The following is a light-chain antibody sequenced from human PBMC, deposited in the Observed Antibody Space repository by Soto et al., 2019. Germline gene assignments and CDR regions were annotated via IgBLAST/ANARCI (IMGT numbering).Light chain of an antibody. CDR1: QSVGSSY. CDR3: QQYGSSPLT. Sequence: EIVLTQSPGTLSLSPGERATLSCRASQSVGSSYLAWYQQKPGQAPRLLIYGASSGATGIPDRFSGSGSGTDFTLTISRLEPEDFAVYYWQQYGSSPLTFGGGTKVEIK. J-gene: IGKJ4*01. V-gene: IGKV3-20*01. CDR2: GAS.